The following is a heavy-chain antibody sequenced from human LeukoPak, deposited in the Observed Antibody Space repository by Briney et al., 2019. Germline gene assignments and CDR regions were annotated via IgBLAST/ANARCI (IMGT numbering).Heavy chain of an antibody. CDR1: GYTFSSNY. V-gene: IGHV1-46*01. J-gene: IGHJ3*02. CDR2: INPSGGST. Sequence: ASVKVSCKASGYTFSSNYMHWVRQAPGQGLEWRVLINPSGGSTSHAPRFQGRVTMTTDTSTSTVYMELSSLRFEDTAVYYCARDLAGGNYNILTGYYSKAFDIWGQGTMVTVSS. CDR3: ARDLAGGNYNILTGYYSKAFDI. D-gene: IGHD3-9*01.